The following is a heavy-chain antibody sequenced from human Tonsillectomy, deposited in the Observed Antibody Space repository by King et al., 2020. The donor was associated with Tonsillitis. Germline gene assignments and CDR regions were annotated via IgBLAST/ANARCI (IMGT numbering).Heavy chain of an antibody. CDR1: GFTFGDYT. CDR2: IRSKAYGGTT. D-gene: IGHD3-16*02. Sequence: VQLVESGGGLVQPGRSLRLSCTASGFTFGDYTLNWVRQAPGKGLEWVGFIRSKAYGGTTEYAASVRGRFTISRDDSKSLAYLQMNSLKTEDTAVYVCTFPPYDYIWGSYRYPYYYGMDVWGQGTTVTVSS. J-gene: IGHJ6*02. CDR3: TFPPYDYIWGSYRYPYYYGMDV. V-gene: IGHV3-49*04.